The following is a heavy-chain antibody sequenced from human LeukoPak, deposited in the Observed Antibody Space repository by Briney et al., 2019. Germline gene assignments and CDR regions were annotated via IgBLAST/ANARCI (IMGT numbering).Heavy chain of an antibody. J-gene: IGHJ4*02. D-gene: IGHD6-19*01. Sequence: ASVKVSCKASGYTFTGYDMHWVRQAPGQGLEWMGWINPNSGGTNYAQKFQGRVTMTRDTSISTAYMELSRLRSDDTAVYYCARGAWSVAGTLSYWGQGTLVTVSS. V-gene: IGHV1-2*02. CDR2: INPNSGGT. CDR1: GYTFTGYD. CDR3: ARGAWSVAGTLSY.